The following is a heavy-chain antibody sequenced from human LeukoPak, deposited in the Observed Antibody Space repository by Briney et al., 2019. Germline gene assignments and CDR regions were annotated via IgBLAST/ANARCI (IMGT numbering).Heavy chain of an antibody. CDR2: ISGFGGST. CDR3: ARRSGSSWSSFDY. Sequence: GGSMRLSCAASGFTFNNYAMNWVRQAPGKGLEWVSGISGFGGSTYYAPSVKGRLTISRDNFGNMLYLHLDSLRVEDTAIYYCARRSGSSWSSFDYWGQGALVTVSS. CDR1: GFTFNNYA. J-gene: IGHJ4*02. V-gene: IGHV3-23*01. D-gene: IGHD6-13*01.